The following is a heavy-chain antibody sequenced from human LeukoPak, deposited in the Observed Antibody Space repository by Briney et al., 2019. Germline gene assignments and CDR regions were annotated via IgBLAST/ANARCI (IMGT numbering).Heavy chain of an antibody. V-gene: IGHV4-39*07. Sequence: GSLRLSCAASGFTFSSYEMNWVRQAPGKGLEWIGSIYYSGSTYYNPSLKSRVTISVDTSKNQFSLKLSSVTAADTAVYYCARGGYYDSSGSPNSHPFDIWGQGTMVTVSS. CDR1: GFTFSSYE. J-gene: IGHJ3*02. CDR3: ARGGYYDSSGSPNSHPFDI. D-gene: IGHD3-22*01. CDR2: IYYSGST.